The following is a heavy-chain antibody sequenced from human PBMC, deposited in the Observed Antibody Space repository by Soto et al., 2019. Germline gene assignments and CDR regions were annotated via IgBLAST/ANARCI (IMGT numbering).Heavy chain of an antibody. V-gene: IGHV3-21*01. CDR1: GFTLSTCG. Sequence: GSLRLSCAASGFTLSTCGMNWVRLAPGKGLEWVSSISPSGNYMYYADSVRGRFTISRDNAENSIYLQMNSLRAEDTAIYYCSRDHTDRPQGVIEYLGQGTLVTVSS. CDR2: ISPSGNYM. D-gene: IGHD2-2*02. J-gene: IGHJ4*02. CDR3: SRDHTDRPQGVIEY.